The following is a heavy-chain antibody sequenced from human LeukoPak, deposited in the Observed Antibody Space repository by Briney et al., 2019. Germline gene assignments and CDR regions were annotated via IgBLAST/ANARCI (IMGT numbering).Heavy chain of an antibody. V-gene: IGHV3-23*01. CDR2: ISGSGGST. J-gene: IGHJ4*02. D-gene: IGHD3-10*01. Sequence: PGGSLRLSCAASGSTFSSYAMSWVRQAPGKGLEWVSAISGSGGSTYYADSVKGRFTISRDNSKNTLYLQMNSLRAEDTAVYYCAKVWDHYGSGSYSYSYFDYWGQGTLVTVSS. CDR1: GSTFSSYA. CDR3: AKVWDHYGSGSYSYSYFDY.